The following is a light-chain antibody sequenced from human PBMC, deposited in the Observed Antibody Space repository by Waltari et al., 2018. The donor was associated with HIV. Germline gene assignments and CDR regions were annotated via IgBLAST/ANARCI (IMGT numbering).Light chain of an antibody. Sequence: RASQSVGRNLAWYQQKPGQAPRLLIYGASTRATGVPARFSGSGSGAEFTLTISSLQSEDFAVYYCQQYNNWPPLTFGGGTRVEIK. CDR3: QQYNNWPPLT. CDR2: GAS. J-gene: IGKJ4*01. CDR1: QSVGRN. V-gene: IGKV3-15*01.